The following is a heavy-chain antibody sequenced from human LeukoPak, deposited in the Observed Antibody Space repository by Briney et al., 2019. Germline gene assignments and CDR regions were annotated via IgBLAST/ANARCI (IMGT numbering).Heavy chain of an antibody. CDR3: ATGVNFDY. Sequence: GASVKVSCMATVNTFSGYYIHWVRRPPGQGVEGMGWINPNSGATNYAQKFQGKVTMTRDTSITTAYMELSSLRSDDTAIFYCATGVNFDYWGQGTLVSVSS. CDR1: VNTFSGYY. CDR2: INPNSGAT. J-gene: IGHJ4*02. V-gene: IGHV1-2*02.